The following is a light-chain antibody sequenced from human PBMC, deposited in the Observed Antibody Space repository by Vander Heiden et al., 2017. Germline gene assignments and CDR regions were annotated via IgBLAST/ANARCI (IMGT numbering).Light chain of an antibody. CDR2: DAS. CDR1: QSVSSY. CDR3: QQRSNWPPVT. V-gene: IGKV3-11*01. Sequence: EIVLTQSPATLSLSPGERATLSCRASQSVSSYLAWYQQKPGQAPRLLIYDASNRATGIPARFSGSGSGTDFTLTISSLEPEDFAVYYCQQRSNWPPVTLGQGTHWRLN. J-gene: IGKJ5*01.